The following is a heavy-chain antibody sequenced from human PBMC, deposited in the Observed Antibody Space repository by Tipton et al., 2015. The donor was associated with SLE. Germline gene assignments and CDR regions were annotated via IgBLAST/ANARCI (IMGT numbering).Heavy chain of an antibody. CDR1: GDSISSSNYY. CDR2: IYRSGAT. J-gene: IGHJ4*02. CDR3: ARDRGGVTMTFDY. V-gene: IGHV4-31*03. D-gene: IGHD3-22*01. Sequence: TLSLTCTVSGDSISSSNYYWSWIRQHPGKDLEWIGYIYRSGATYYNPSLESRLAILLDTSKNQFSLRLSSVTAADTAVYYCARDRGGVTMTFDYWGQGTLVTVSA.